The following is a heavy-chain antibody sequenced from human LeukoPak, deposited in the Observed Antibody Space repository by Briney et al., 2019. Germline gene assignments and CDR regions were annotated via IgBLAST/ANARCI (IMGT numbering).Heavy chain of an antibody. CDR1: GGAFSGYY. CDR3: VRGSRVYCGGDCYYY. D-gene: IGHD2-21*02. Sequence: SETLSLTCTVFGGAFSGYYWSWVRQPPDKGLEWIGEINPSGSTNYNPSLKTRVTISTDTSKNHFSLSLNSVTAADTGVYYCVRGSRVYCGGDCYYYWGQGTLVTVSS. J-gene: IGHJ4*02. CDR2: INPSGST. V-gene: IGHV4-34*01.